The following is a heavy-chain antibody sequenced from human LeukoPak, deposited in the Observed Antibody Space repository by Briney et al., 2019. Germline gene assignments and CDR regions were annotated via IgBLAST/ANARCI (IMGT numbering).Heavy chain of an antibody. CDR3: AKPGYYYIPYYFDY. V-gene: IGHV3-48*01. CDR1: GFTFSSYS. CDR2: ISSSSSTI. D-gene: IGHD3-22*01. J-gene: IGHJ4*02. Sequence: GGSLRLSCAASGFTFSSYSMNWVRQAPGKGLEWVSYISSSSSTIYYADSVKGRFTISRDNSKNALYLQMNSLRAEDTAVYYCAKPGYYYIPYYFDYWGQRTLVTVSS.